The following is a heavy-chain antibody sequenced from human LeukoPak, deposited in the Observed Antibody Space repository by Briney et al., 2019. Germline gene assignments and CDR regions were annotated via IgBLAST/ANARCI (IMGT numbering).Heavy chain of an antibody. D-gene: IGHD4-17*01. CDR3: ARDDGDLYYYGMDV. J-gene: IGHJ6*02. CDR1: GFTFSSYW. V-gene: IGHV3-74*01. CDR2: INSDGSST. Sequence: GGSLRLSCAASGFTFSSYWMHWVRQAPGKGLVWVSRINSDGSSTSYADSVKGRFTISRDNAKNTLYLQMNSLRAEDTAVYCCARDDGDLYYYGMDVWGQGTTVTVSS.